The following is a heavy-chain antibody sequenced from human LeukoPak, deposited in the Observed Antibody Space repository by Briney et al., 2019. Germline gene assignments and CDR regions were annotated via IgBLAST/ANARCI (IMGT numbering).Heavy chain of an antibody. CDR3: ASRDLSSPFDY. V-gene: IGHV4-38-2*01. Sequence: PSETLSLTCAVSGYSISSGYYWGWIRQPPGKGLEWIGSIYHSGSTYYNPSLKSRVTISVDTSKSQFSQKLSSVTAADTAVYYCASRDLSSPFDYWGQGTLVTVSS. CDR2: IYHSGST. D-gene: IGHD6-6*01. CDR1: GYSISSGYY. J-gene: IGHJ4*02.